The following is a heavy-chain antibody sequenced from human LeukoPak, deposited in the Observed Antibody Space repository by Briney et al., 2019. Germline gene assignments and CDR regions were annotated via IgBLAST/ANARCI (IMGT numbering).Heavy chain of an antibody. CDR2: INPDSGGT. Sequence: GASVKVSCKASGYTFTGYYMHWVRQAPGWGLEWMGWINPDSGGTNYAQKFQGRVTMTRDTSISTAYMELSRLRSDDTAVYYCARRTTMVRGVITALDYWGQGTLVTVSS. CDR3: ARRTTMVRGVITALDY. V-gene: IGHV1-2*02. CDR1: GYTFTGYY. D-gene: IGHD3-10*01. J-gene: IGHJ4*02.